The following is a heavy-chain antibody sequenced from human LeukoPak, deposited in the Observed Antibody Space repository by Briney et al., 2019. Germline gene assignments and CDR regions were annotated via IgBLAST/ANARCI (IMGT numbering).Heavy chain of an antibody. CDR1: GFSFSSYG. D-gene: IGHD3-22*01. V-gene: IGHV3-21*01. J-gene: IGHJ5*02. CDR3: ARGDTIVGGNWFDP. CDR2: ISSSSSYI. Sequence: GGSLRLSCAASGFSFSSYGMHWVRQAPGKGLEWVSSISSSSSYIYYADSVKGRFTISRDNAKNSLYLQMNSLRAEDTAVYYCARGDTIVGGNWFDPWGQGTLVTVSS.